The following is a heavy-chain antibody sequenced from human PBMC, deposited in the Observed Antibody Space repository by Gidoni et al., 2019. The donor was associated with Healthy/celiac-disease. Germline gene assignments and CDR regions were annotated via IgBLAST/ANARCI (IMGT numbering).Heavy chain of an antibody. Sequence: EVQLVESGGGLVKPGGSLRLSCAASGFTFRSYRMNWVRQAPGKGLEWVSSISSSSSYIYYADSVKGRFTISRDNAKNSLYLQMNSLRAEDTAVYYCARDPPSPMIAGRDAFDIWGQGTMVTVSS. J-gene: IGHJ3*02. CDR3: ARDPPSPMIAGRDAFDI. V-gene: IGHV3-21*01. D-gene: IGHD3-22*01. CDR1: GFTFRSYR. CDR2: ISSSSSYI.